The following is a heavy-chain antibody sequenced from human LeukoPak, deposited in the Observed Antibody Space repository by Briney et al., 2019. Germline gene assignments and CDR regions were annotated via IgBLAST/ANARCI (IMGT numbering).Heavy chain of an antibody. V-gene: IGHV4-59*08. CDR3: ARTHSSSWGYYYYYGMDV. Sequence: PSETLSLTCTVPGGSTSSYYWSWIRQPPGKGLEWIGYIYYSGSTNYNPSLKSRVTISVDTSKNQFSLKLSSVTAADTAVYYCARTHSSSWGYYYYYGMDVWGQGTTVTVSS. CDR1: GGSTSSYY. J-gene: IGHJ6*02. D-gene: IGHD6-13*01. CDR2: IYYSGST.